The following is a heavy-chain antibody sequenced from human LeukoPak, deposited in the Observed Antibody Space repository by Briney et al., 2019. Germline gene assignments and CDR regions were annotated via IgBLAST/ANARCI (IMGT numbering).Heavy chain of an antibody. CDR3: AREHLEWLSRYNWFDP. J-gene: IGHJ5*02. Sequence: SETLSLTCTVSGGSISSYYWSWIRQPPGKGPEWIGYIYYSGSTNYNPSLKSRVTISVDTSKNQFSLKLSSVTAADTAVYYCAREHLEWLSRYNWFDPWGQGTLVTVSS. CDR2: IYYSGST. V-gene: IGHV4-59*01. CDR1: GGSISSYY. D-gene: IGHD3-3*01.